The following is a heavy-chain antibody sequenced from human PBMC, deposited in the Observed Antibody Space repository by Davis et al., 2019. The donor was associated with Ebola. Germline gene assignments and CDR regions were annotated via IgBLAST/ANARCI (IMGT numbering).Heavy chain of an antibody. J-gene: IGHJ6*02. D-gene: IGHD3-10*01. CDR2: IYPGDSDT. Sequence: GESLKISCKGSGYSFNSHWIGWVRQMPGKGLEWMGIIYPGDSDTRYSPSFQGQVTISADTSISTAYLQWSSLKASDTAIYYCARQRYSVQGFIFYNYYYGMDVWGQGTTVTVSS. V-gene: IGHV5-51*01. CDR1: GYSFNSHW. CDR3: ARQRYSVQGFIFYNYYYGMDV.